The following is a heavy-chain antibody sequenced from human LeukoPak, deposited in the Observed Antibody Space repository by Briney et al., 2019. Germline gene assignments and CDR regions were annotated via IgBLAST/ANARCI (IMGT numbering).Heavy chain of an antibody. Sequence: GGSLRLSCAASGFTFSSYAMSWVRQAPGKGLEWVSAISGSGGSTYYADSVKGRFTISRDNSKNTLYLQMNSLRAEDTAVYYCASQTPYCSGGSCYPSAANYFDYWGQGTLVTVSS. J-gene: IGHJ4*02. CDR3: ASQTPYCSGGSCYPSAANYFDY. V-gene: IGHV3-23*01. D-gene: IGHD2-15*01. CDR2: ISGSGGST. CDR1: GFTFSSYA.